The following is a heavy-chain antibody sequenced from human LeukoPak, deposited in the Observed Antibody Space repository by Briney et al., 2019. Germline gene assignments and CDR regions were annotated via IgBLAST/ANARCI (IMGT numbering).Heavy chain of an antibody. CDR2: ISGGTT. D-gene: IGHD6-19*01. CDR3: AREWNGDITVAGAGAFDI. CDR1: GFTVSSNE. J-gene: IGHJ3*02. V-gene: IGHV3-38-3*01. Sequence: GGSLRLSCAASGFTVSSNEMSWVRQAPGKGLEWVSSISGGTTYYADSVKGRFTISRDNSKNTLHLQMSSLRAEDTAVYYCAREWNGDITVAGAGAFDIWGQGTMVTVSS.